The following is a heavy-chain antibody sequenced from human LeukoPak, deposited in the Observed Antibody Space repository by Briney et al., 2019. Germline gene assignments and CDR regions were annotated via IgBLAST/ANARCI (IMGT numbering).Heavy chain of an antibody. CDR1: GFTFSSYG. D-gene: IGHD3-22*01. V-gene: IGHV3-33*01. Sequence: GGSLRLSCAASGFTFSSYGMHWVRQAPGKGLEWVAVIWYDGSNKYYADSVKGRFTISRDNSKNTLYLQMNSLRAEDTAVYYCARAPDSYYYGMDVWGQGTTVTVSS. CDR3: ARAPDSYYYGMDV. J-gene: IGHJ6*02. CDR2: IWYDGSNK.